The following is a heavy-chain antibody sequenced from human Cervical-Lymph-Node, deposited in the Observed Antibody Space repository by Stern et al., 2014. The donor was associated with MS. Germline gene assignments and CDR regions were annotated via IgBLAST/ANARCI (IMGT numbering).Heavy chain of an antibody. CDR1: GFAFSNYW. J-gene: IGHJ4*02. D-gene: IGHD3-22*01. Sequence: EVQLVESGGGLVQPGGSLSLPCAASGFAFSNYWMHWVRQVPGKGLVWVSRINSDGTTTGYADSVKGRFTISRDNAKNTLFLQMKSLRVDDTAVYYCARDDSSGYAVWGQGSLVTVSS. V-gene: IGHV3-74*01. CDR3: ARDDSSGYAV. CDR2: INSDGTTT.